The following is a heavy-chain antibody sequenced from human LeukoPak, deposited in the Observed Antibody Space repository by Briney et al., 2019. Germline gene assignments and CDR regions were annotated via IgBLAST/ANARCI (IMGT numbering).Heavy chain of an antibody. Sequence: ASVKVSCKASGYTFTKYGLTWVRQAPGQGLEWMGWISTDNADTYYAQNSQGRVTMTIDTSTSTAYMELRSLRSDDTAVYYSAVRSGTSPYWFDYWGQGTLVTVSS. CDR1: GYTFTKYG. CDR2: ISTDNADT. V-gene: IGHV1-18*01. D-gene: IGHD1-26*01. CDR3: AVRSGTSPYWFDY. J-gene: IGHJ4*02.